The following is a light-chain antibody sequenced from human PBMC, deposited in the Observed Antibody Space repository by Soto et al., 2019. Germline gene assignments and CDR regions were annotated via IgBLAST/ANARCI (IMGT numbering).Light chain of an antibody. CDR1: SNDIGAYNY. V-gene: IGLV2-14*01. Sequence: QSALTQPTSVSGSPGQSITISCTGNSNDIGAYNYVSWYQQHPGKAPRLLIHGVCNRPPGISSRFSASKSGLTASLTISGLLPEDEADYFCSSFTTTRLYVFGRGTKLTVL. CDR2: GVC. J-gene: IGLJ1*01. CDR3: SSFTTTRLYV.